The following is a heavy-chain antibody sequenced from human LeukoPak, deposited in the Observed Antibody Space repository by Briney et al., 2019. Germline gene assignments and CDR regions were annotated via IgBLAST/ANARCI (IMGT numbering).Heavy chain of an antibody. CDR3: ARDYSYCSGSSCYDRFDY. J-gene: IGHJ4*02. D-gene: IGHD2-15*01. Sequence: QSGGSLRLSCAASGFTFSSYPLHWVRQAPGRGLEWVTLISYDGSKIYYADSVKGRFTISRDNAKNSLYLQMNSLTAEDTAVYYCARDYSYCSGSSCYDRFDYWGQGIRVTVSS. CDR1: GFTFSSYP. CDR2: ISYDGSKI. V-gene: IGHV3-30-3*01.